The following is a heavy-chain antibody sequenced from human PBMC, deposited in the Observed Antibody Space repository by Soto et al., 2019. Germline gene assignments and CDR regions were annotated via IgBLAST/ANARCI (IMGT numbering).Heavy chain of an antibody. CDR1: GFTFSSYG. Sequence: QVQLVESGGGVVQPGRSLRLSCAASGFTFSSYGMHWVRQAPGKGLEWVAVIWYDGSNKYYADSVKGRFTISRDNSKNTLYLQMNSLRAEDTAVYYCARGERLAYCGGDCYSGYFQHWGQGTLVIVSS. CDR2: IWYDGSNK. CDR3: ARGERLAYCGGDCYSGYFQH. V-gene: IGHV3-33*01. J-gene: IGHJ1*01. D-gene: IGHD2-21*02.